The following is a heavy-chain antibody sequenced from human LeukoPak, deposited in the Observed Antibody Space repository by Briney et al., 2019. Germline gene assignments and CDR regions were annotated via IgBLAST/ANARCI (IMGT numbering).Heavy chain of an antibody. J-gene: IGHJ5*02. V-gene: IGHV4-4*02. Sequence: SETLSLTCAVSGGSISSSNWWSWVRQPPGKGLEWIGEIYHSGSTNYNPSLKSRVTISVDKSKNQFSLKLSSVTAADTAVYYCARAQAAAGRGNWFDPWGQGTLVTVSS. D-gene: IGHD6-13*01. CDR3: ARAQAAAGRGNWFDP. CDR2: IYHSGST. CDR1: GGSISSSNW.